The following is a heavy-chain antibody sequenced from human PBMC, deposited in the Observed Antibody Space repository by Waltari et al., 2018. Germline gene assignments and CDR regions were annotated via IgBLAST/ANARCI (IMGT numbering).Heavy chain of an antibody. CDR3: ARGDSSGYYY. Sequence: QVQLQESGPGLVKPSETLSLTCTVSGGSISKYYWSWIRQRAGKGPEWIGRSHTSGSTNYNPSLKSRVTMSVDTSKNQFSLKLSSVTAADTAVYYCARGDSSGYYYWGQGTLVTVSS. CDR2: SHTSGST. CDR1: GGSISKYY. D-gene: IGHD3-22*01. J-gene: IGHJ4*02. V-gene: IGHV4-4*07.